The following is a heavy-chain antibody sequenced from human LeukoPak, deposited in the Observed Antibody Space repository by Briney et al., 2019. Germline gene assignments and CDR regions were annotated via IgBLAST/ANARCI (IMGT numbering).Heavy chain of an antibody. Sequence: PGGSLRLSCAASGFTFSSYGMHWVRQAPGKGLEWVAVIWYDGSNKYYADYVKGRFIISRDTSKTTLYLQMNKLRVDDTAVYYWARASGFDYGGQGTLVTVSS. J-gene: IGHJ4*02. CDR3: ARASGFDY. D-gene: IGHD3-3*01. CDR2: IWYDGSNK. CDR1: GFTFSSYG. V-gene: IGHV3-33*01.